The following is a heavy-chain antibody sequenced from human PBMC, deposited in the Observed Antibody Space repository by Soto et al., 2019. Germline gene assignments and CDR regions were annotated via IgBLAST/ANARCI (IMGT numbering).Heavy chain of an antibody. CDR2: ISYDGSNK. D-gene: IGHD3-9*01. CDR1: GFTFSSYG. CDR3: AKPEYYDIWTGQNWFDP. Sequence: GGSLRLSCAASGFTFSSYGMHWVRQAPGKGLEWVAVISYDGSNKYYADSVKGRFTISRDNSKNTLYLQMNSLRAEDTAVYYCAKPEYYDIWTGQNWFDPWGQGTLVTVSS. J-gene: IGHJ5*02. V-gene: IGHV3-30*18.